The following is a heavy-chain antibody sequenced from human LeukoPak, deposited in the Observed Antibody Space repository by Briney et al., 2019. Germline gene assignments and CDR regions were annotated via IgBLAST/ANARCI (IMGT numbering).Heavy chain of an antibody. Sequence: SETLSLTCTVSGGSISSYYWSWIRQPPGKGLEWIGYIYYSGSTNYNPSLKSRVTISVDTSKNQFPLKLSSVTAADTAVYYCARQRYGGNSVFDYWGQGTLVTVSS. CDR3: ARQRYGGNSVFDY. V-gene: IGHV4-59*08. CDR2: IYYSGST. J-gene: IGHJ4*02. CDR1: GGSISSYY. D-gene: IGHD4-23*01.